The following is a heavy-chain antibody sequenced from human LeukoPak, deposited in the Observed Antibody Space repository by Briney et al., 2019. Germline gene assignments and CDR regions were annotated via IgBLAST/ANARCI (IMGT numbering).Heavy chain of an antibody. CDR1: GGSISSYY. CDR3: ARGIRYFDSSMMSDY. J-gene: IGHJ4*02. Sequence: KPSETLSLTCTVSGGSISSYYWSWIRQPPGKGLEWIGYIYYSGSTNYNPSLKSRVTISVDTSKNQFSLKLSSVTAADTAVYYCARGIRYFDSSMMSDYWGQGTLDTVSS. V-gene: IGHV4-59*01. CDR2: IYYSGST. D-gene: IGHD3-9*01.